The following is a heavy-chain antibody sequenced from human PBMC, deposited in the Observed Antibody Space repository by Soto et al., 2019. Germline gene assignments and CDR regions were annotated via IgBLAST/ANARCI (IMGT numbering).Heavy chain of an antibody. CDR1: GYTFTSYD. D-gene: IGHD1-1*01. V-gene: IGHV1-8*01. Sequence: GASVKVSCKASGYTFTSYDINWVRQATGQGLEWMGWMSPNSGATGYAQKFQGRVTMTRDTSISTAYMELSNLRSADTAIYYCARGVDAGVDVWGQGTTVTVSS. J-gene: IGHJ6*02. CDR2: MSPNSGAT. CDR3: ARGVDAGVDV.